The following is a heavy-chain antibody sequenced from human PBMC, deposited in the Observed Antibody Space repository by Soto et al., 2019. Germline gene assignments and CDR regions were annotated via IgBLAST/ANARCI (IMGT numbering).Heavy chain of an antibody. D-gene: IGHD6-19*01. Sequence: GSLRLSCAASGFTFSSYGMHWVRQAPGKGLEWVAVISYDGSNKYYADSVKGRFTISRDNFKNTLYLQMNSLRAEDTAVYYCAKDPVAGSGPYRGMDVWGQGTTVTVSS. V-gene: IGHV3-30*18. CDR3: AKDPVAGSGPYRGMDV. J-gene: IGHJ6*02. CDR2: ISYDGSNK. CDR1: GFTFSSYG.